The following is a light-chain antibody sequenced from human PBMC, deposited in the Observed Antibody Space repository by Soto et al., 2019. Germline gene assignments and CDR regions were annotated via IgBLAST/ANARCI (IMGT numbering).Light chain of an antibody. CDR1: QDINNF. CDR3: QQYANFPLT. V-gene: IGKV1-33*01. J-gene: IGKJ4*02. Sequence: DIQMTQSPSSLSASVGDRVSITCQASQDINNFLNWYQQKPGKAPKLLISDVSNLESRVPSRFSGSEYGADFTFTISSLQPEDVATYYCQQYANFPLTFGGGTKVEIK. CDR2: DVS.